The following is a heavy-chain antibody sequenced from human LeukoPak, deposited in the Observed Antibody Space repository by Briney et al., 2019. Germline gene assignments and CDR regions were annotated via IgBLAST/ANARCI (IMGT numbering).Heavy chain of an antibody. CDR3: ARVLGGPYYYYYYMDV. J-gene: IGHJ6*03. CDR1: GGSISSSNW. V-gene: IGHV4-4*02. CDR2: IYHSGST. D-gene: IGHD3-16*01. Sequence: SETLSLACAVSGGSISSSNWWSWVRQPPGKGLEWIGEIYHSGSTYYNPSLKSRVTISVDTSKNQFSLKLSSVTAADTAVYYCARVLGGPYYYYYYMDVWGKGTTVTVSS.